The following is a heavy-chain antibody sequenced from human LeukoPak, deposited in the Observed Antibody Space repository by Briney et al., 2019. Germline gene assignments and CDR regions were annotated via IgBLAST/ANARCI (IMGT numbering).Heavy chain of an antibody. D-gene: IGHD6-6*01. CDR2: ISSSGSTI. CDR1: GFTFSSYE. V-gene: IGHV3-48*03. CDR3: ASRAARRSY. Sequence: PGGSLRLSCAASGFTFSSYEMNWVRQAPGKGLEWVSYISSSGSTIYYADSVKGRFTISRDNAKNSLYLQMNSLRAEDTAVYYCASRAARRSYWGQGTLATVSS. J-gene: IGHJ4*02.